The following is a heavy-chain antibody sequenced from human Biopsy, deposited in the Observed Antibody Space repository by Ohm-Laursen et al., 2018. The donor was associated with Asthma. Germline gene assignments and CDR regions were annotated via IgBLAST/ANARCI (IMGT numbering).Heavy chain of an antibody. Sequence: RSLRLSCTAAGFTFSSYSMHWVRQAPAKGLEWVAIISHEGRNKHYADSVKGRFTISRDNSKNTLYLQMHSLKIEDTAVYFCARQVKSTVFGVSYKKFDFWGQGTLVAVSS. CDR2: ISHEGRNK. CDR3: ARQVKSTVFGVSYKKFDF. CDR1: GFTFSSYS. D-gene: IGHD3-3*01. V-gene: IGHV3-30*19. J-gene: IGHJ4*02.